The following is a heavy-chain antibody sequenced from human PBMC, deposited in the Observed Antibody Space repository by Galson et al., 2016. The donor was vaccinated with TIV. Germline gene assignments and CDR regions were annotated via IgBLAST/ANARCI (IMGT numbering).Heavy chain of an antibody. CDR3: AAGGFCSNADCYYGGFDF. J-gene: IGHJ4*02. V-gene: IGHV4-31*03. CDR1: GGSINGGSLY. CDR2: IFHSGNT. D-gene: IGHD2-21*02. Sequence: TLSLTCTVSGGSINGGSLYWSWVRQHPGRGLEWIGYIFHSGNTYYNPSLKSRITISVDTYKNHFSLRLSSVTAADTAVYYCAAGGFCSNADCYYGGFDFWGQGTLVAVSS.